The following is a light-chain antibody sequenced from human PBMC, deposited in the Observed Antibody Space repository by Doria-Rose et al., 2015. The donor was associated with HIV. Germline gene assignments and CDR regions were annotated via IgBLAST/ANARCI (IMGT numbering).Light chain of an antibody. CDR3: HQYGTSWT. CDR1: QSFSSTY. J-gene: IGKJ1*01. V-gene: IGKV3-20*01. CDR2: DGS. Sequence: TQSPGTLSLPPGERATLSCRASQSFSSTYLAWYQQKPGQAPSLPIYDGSTRATGIPDRFSASGSGTDFNLTINRLEPEDFALYYCHQYGTSWTFGQGTKVEI.